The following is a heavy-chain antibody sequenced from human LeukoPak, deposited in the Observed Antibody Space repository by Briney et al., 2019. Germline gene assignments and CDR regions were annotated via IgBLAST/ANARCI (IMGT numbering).Heavy chain of an antibody. V-gene: IGHV3-53*01. CDR3: ARDRIHGAVAADY. CDR2: FYSGGYI. Sequence: PGGSLRLSCAPSGLTVSSNYMSWVRQAPGKGLEWVSVFYSGGYINYADSVKGRFTISRDDSKNTLYLQMNSLRAEDTAVYYCARDRIHGAVAADYWGQGTLVTVSS. D-gene: IGHD6-19*01. CDR1: GLTVSSNY. J-gene: IGHJ4*02.